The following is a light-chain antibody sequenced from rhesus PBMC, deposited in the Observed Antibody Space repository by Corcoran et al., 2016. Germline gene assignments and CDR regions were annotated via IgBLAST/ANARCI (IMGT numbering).Light chain of an antibody. J-gene: IGKJ2*01. Sequence: DIQMTQSPSSLSASVGDRVTITCRASENVNNYLNWYQQKPRKAPKLLIYKASTLQSGVPSSISGSGSVTDYTFTIISLQPEDVATYYCQHGYGTPYSFGQGTKVEIK. CDR3: QHGYGTPYS. V-gene: IGKV1-74*01. CDR2: KAS. CDR1: ENVNNY.